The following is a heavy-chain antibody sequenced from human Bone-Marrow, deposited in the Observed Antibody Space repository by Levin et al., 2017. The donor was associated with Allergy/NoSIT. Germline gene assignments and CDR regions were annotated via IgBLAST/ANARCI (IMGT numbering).Heavy chain of an antibody. D-gene: IGHD3-9*01. CDR1: GGSISSNNC. Sequence: PSETLSLTCAVSGGSISSNNCWSWVRQPPGRGLEWIGEICHSRSTNYNPSLKSRVTISVDKSKNQFSLNLTSVTAADTAIYYCARDWTTYYDILTGYKSWFDPWGQGTLVTVSA. V-gene: IGHV4-4*02. J-gene: IGHJ5*02. CDR3: ARDWTTYYDILTGYKSWFDP. CDR2: ICHSRST.